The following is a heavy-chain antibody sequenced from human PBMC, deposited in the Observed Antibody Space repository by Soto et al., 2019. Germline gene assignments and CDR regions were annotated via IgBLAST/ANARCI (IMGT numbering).Heavy chain of an antibody. Sequence: SETLSLTCTVSGGSISSSSYYWGWIRQPPGKGLEWIGSIYYSGSTYYNPSLKSRVTISVDTSKNQFSLKLSSVTAADTAVYYCARHPNLGYCSGGSCYQLYYLDYWGQGTLVTVSS. CDR1: GGSISSSSYY. CDR3: ARHPNLGYCSGGSCYQLYYLDY. J-gene: IGHJ4*02. V-gene: IGHV4-39*01. CDR2: IYYSGST. D-gene: IGHD2-15*01.